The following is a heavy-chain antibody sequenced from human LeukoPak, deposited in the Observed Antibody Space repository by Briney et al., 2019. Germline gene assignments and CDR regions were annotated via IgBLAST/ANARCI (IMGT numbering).Heavy chain of an antibody. CDR3: ARGRDYAMDV. CDR1: GFTFSSYE. CDR2: ISSSGSTI. J-gene: IGHJ6*04. V-gene: IGHV3-48*03. Sequence: GGSLRLSCAASGFTFSSYEMNWVRQAPGKGLEWVSYISSSGSTIYYADSVKGRFTISRDNAKNALYLQMNSLRAEDTTVYYCARGRDYAMDVWGKGTTVTVSS. D-gene: IGHD3-10*01.